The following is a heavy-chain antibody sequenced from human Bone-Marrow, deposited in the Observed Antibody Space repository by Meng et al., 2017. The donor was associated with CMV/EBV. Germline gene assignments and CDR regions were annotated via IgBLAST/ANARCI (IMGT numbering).Heavy chain of an antibody. CDR3: AKNGGELPYNSGFDY. Sequence: GESLKISCAASGFTFSSYGMHWVRQAPGKGLEWVAFIRYDGSNKYYADSVKGRFTISRDNSKNTLYLQMNSLRAEDTAVYYCAKNGGELPYNSGFDYWGQGPLVTVSS. V-gene: IGHV3-30*02. J-gene: IGHJ4*02. CDR2: IRYDGSNK. CDR1: GFTFSSYG. D-gene: IGHD1-26*01.